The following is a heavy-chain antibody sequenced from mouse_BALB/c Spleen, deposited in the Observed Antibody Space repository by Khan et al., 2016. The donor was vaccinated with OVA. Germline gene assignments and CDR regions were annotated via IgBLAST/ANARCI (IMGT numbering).Heavy chain of an antibody. CDR1: GYTFTDFT. V-gene: IGHV1S137*01. Sequence: QVQLKQSGAELVRPGVSVKISCKGSGYTFTDFTLHWVKQSHAMSLEWIGVISTYYGDATYNQRFKDKATMTVDKSSSTAYMELARLTSEDSAICDRESGGGGNRFAYWGQGTLVTVSA. D-gene: IGHD1-3*01. CDR2: ISTYYGDA. CDR3: ESGGGGNRFAY. J-gene: IGHJ3*01.